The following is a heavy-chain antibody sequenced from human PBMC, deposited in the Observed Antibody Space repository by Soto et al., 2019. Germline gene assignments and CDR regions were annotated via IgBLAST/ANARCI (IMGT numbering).Heavy chain of an antibody. J-gene: IGHJ4*02. CDR2: ISYDGSEK. CDR1: GFTFGRHA. V-gene: IGHV3-30-3*01. CDR3: AREVGGSSPPG. Sequence: QVQLVESGGGVVQPGRSLSLSCAASGFTFGRHAMHWVRQAPVKGLEWVAVISYDGSEKYYADSVKGRFTISRDSSKNPLYLQMDSLGPEDTAVYYCAREVGGSSPPGWGQGTLVTVFS. D-gene: IGHD6-6*01.